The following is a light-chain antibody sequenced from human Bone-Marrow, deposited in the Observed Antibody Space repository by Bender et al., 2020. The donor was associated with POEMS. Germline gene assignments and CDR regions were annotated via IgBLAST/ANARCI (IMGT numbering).Light chain of an antibody. J-gene: IGLJ3*02. CDR1: SSDVGAHDY. V-gene: IGLV2-14*03. CDR2: GVS. CDR3: AAWEDSLNGWV. Sequence: QSALTQPASVSGSPGQSITISCTGTSSDVGAHDYVSWYLQHPGKAPKLVIYGVSNRPSGVPDRFSGSKSGTSASLAISGLQSEDEADYYCAAWEDSLNGWVFGGGTKLTVL.